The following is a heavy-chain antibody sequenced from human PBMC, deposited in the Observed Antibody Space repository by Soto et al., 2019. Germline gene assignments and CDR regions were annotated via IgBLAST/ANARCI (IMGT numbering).Heavy chain of an antibody. J-gene: IGHJ4*02. D-gene: IGHD3-10*01. V-gene: IGHV3-30*03. CDR3: ARWGTTMDLDY. Sequence: QVQLVESGGGVVQPGRSLRLSCAASGFTFKTYGMHWVRQAPGKGLEWVSVISYDGNHKYYADSVKGLFTISRDISKDTLFLQMDSLRSEDTAVYYCARWGTTMDLDYWGQGTLVTVSS. CDR1: GFTFKTYG. CDR2: ISYDGNHK.